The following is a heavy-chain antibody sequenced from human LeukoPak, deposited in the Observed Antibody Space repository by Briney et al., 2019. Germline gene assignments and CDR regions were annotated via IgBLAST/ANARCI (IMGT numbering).Heavy chain of an antibody. CDR1: EFIFSGYW. J-gene: IGHJ4*02. D-gene: IGHD6-13*01. Sequence: GGSLRLSCAASEFIFSGYWMNWVRQAPGKGLEWVANIKQDGSEKQYVDSVRGRFTISRDNAKNSLYLQMNSPRVEDTAVYYCARDGFVGAADYRGQGTLVTVSS. CDR3: ARDGFVGAADY. CDR2: IKQDGSEK. V-gene: IGHV3-7*01.